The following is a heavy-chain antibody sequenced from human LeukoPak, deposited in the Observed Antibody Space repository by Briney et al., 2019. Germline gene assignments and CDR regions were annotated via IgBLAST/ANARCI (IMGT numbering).Heavy chain of an antibody. V-gene: IGHV3-23*01. CDR1: GFTFSSYA. Sequence: GGSLRLTCAASGFTFSSYAMSWVRQAPGKGLEWVSAISGSGGSTYYADSVKGRFTISRDNSKNTLYLQMKSLRAADTAVYYCAKHLGQYSYGLGYWGQGTLVTVSS. CDR2: ISGSGGST. CDR3: AKHLGQYSYGLGY. J-gene: IGHJ4*02. D-gene: IGHD5-18*01.